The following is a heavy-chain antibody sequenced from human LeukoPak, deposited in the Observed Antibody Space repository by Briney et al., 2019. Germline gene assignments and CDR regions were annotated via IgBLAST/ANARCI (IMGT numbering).Heavy chain of an antibody. CDR2: IGYDGSNK. Sequence: PGGSLRLSCAASGFTFSSYVMHWVRQAPGKGLEWVAVIGYDGSNKFYADSVKGRFTISRDNPKSTVFLQMNSLRAEGTAVYYCARDRSQYYYGSSGYGDFDYWGQGTLVTVSS. J-gene: IGHJ4*02. V-gene: IGHV3-33*01. D-gene: IGHD3-22*01. CDR3: ARDRSQYYYGSSGYGDFDY. CDR1: GFTFSSYV.